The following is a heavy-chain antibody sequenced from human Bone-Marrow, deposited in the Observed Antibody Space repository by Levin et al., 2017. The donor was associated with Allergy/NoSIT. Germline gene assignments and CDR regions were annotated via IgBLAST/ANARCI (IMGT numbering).Heavy chain of an antibody. V-gene: IGHV3-64D*06. CDR1: RYE. Sequence: RYELHWVRQDPGKGLEYVSAISSNGGSTYYADSVKGRFTISRDNSKNTLYLQMSSLRAEDTAVYYCVKDRAVGEDEYYFDYWGQGTLVTVSS. J-gene: IGHJ4*02. CDR2: ISSNGGST. D-gene: IGHD3-10*01. CDR3: VKDRAVGEDEYYFDY.